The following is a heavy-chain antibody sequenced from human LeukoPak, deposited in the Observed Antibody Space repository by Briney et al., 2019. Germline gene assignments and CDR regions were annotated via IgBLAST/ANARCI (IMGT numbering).Heavy chain of an antibody. D-gene: IGHD1-7*01. Sequence: SETLSLTCTVSGGSISSYYWSWIRQPPGKGLEWIGYIYYSGSTNYNPSLKSRVTISVDTSKNQFPLKLSSVTAADTAVYYCAREPTRTSPDYWGQGTLVTVSS. V-gene: IGHV4-59*01. CDR2: IYYSGST. CDR3: AREPTRTSPDY. J-gene: IGHJ4*02. CDR1: GGSISSYY.